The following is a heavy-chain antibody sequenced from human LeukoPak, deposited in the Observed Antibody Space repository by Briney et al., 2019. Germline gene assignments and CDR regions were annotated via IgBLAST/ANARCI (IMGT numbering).Heavy chain of an antibody. J-gene: IGHJ6*02. V-gene: IGHV4-39*07. D-gene: IGHD3-9*01. CDR3: ARDEPVYDILTGYHRRYGMDV. Sequence: PSETLSLACIVSGGSISSGTYYWGWIRQPPGKGLEWIGSIYHSGSTNYNPSLKSRVTISVDKSKNQFSLKLSSVTAADTAVYYCARDEPVYDILTGYHRRYGMDVWGQGTTVTVSS. CDR2: IYHSGST. CDR1: GGSISSGTYY.